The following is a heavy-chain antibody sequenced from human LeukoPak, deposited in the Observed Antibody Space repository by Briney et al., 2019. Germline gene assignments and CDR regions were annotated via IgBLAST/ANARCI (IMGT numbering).Heavy chain of an antibody. J-gene: IGHJ4*02. D-gene: IGHD1-26*01. V-gene: IGHV3-23*01. CDR3: ARVDSGNYDY. CDR1: GFRFSSYV. CDR2: IDGSDGAS. Sequence: AGGSLRLSCAASGFRFSSYVMGWVRQAPGKGLEYVSSIDGSDGASYYADSVKGRFTISRDNSKNTLFLQMNSLRVEDTAVYYCARVDSGNYDYWGQGTLVTVSS.